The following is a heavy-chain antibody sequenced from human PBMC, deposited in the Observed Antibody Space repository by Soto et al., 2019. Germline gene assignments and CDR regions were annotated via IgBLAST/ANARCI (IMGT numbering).Heavy chain of an antibody. CDR3: ATTITVDY. V-gene: IGHV3-30*03. Sequence: QVQLVESGGGVVQPGRSLRLSCAASGFTFSSYGMHWVRQAPGKGLEWVAVISYDGSNKYYADSVKGRFTISRDNSKNPLYLQMNSLRAEDTAVYYCATTITVDYWGQGTLVTVSS. CDR2: ISYDGSNK. J-gene: IGHJ4*02. CDR1: GFTFSSYG. D-gene: IGHD5-12*01.